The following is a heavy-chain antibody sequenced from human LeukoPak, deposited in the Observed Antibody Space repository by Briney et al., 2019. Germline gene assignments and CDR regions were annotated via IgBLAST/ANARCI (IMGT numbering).Heavy chain of an antibody. V-gene: IGHV1-18*01. J-gene: IGHJ4*02. CDR2: ISAYNGNT. Sequence: ASVKVSCKASGYTFTSCGISWVRQAPGQGLEWMGWISAYNGNTNYAQKLQGRVTMTTDTSTSTAYMELRSLRSDDTAVYYCATIAEAGTVDYWGQGTLVTVSS. D-gene: IGHD6-19*01. CDR1: GYTFTSCG. CDR3: ATIAEAGTVDY.